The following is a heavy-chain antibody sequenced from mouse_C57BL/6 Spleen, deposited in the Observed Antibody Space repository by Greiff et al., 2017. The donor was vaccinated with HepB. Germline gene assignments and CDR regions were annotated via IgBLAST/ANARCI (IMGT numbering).Heavy chain of an antibody. J-gene: IGHJ4*01. CDR3: ARWLPLGDYYAMDY. Sequence: QVQLQQPGAELVKPGASVKMSCKASGYTFTSYWITWVKQRPGQGLEWIGDIYPGSGSTNYNEKFKSKATLTVGTSSSTAYMQLSSLTSEDSAVYYCARWLPLGDYYAMDYWGQGTSVTVSS. D-gene: IGHD2-2*01. V-gene: IGHV1-55*01. CDR1: GYTFTSYW. CDR2: IYPGSGST.